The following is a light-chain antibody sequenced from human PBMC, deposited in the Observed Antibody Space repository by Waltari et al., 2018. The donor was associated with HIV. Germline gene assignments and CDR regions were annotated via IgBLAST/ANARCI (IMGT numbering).Light chain of an antibody. CDR3: QQRSNWPQIT. Sequence: EIVLTQSPATLSLSPGERATLSCRASQSVSSYLAWYQQKPGQAPRLLIYDASNRATGIPARFSGSGSGTDFTLTISSLESEDFAVYYCQQRSNWPQITFGQGTRLEIK. CDR1: QSVSSY. V-gene: IGKV3-11*01. J-gene: IGKJ5*01. CDR2: DAS.